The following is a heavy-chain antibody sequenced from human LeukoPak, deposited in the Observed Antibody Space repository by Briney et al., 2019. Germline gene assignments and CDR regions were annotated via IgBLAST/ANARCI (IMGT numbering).Heavy chain of an antibody. CDR3: ARALQYYDILTGYYKGYYYYYIDV. Sequence: ASVKVSCKASGYTFTSYDINWVRQATGQGLEWMGWMNPNSGNTGYAQKFQGRVTMTRNNSISTAYMELSSLRSEDTAVYYCARALQYYDILTGYYKGYYYYYIDVWGKGTTVTVSS. D-gene: IGHD3-9*01. CDR2: MNPNSGNT. J-gene: IGHJ6*03. CDR1: GYTFTSYD. V-gene: IGHV1-8*01.